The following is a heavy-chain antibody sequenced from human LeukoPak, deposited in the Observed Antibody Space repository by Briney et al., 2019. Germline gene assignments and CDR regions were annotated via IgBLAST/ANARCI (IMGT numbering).Heavy chain of an antibody. CDR3: ARVRTYYYDSSGYEDY. V-gene: IGHV1-8*02. CDR2: MNPNSGNT. D-gene: IGHD3-22*01. Sequence: ASVKVSCKASGYTFTSYDINWVRQATGQGLEWMGWMNPNSGNTGYAQKLQGRVTMTTDTSTSTAYMELRSLRSDDTAVYYCARVRTYYYDSSGYEDYWGQGTLVTVSS. J-gene: IGHJ4*02. CDR1: GYTFTSYD.